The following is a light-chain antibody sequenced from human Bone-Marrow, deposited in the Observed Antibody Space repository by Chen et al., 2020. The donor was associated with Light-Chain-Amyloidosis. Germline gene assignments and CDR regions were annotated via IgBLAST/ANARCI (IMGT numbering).Light chain of an antibody. CDR3: QSADSSGTDEVI. V-gene: IGLV3-25*03. J-gene: IGLJ2*01. CDR2: RDT. CDR1: DSPTKD. Sequence: SYELTQPPSVSVSPGQTARITGSGDDSPTKDAYWYPQKPGQAPVLVIHRDTARPSGISERFSGSSSGTTATLTISGVQAEDEADYHCQSADSSGTDEVIFGGGTKLTVL.